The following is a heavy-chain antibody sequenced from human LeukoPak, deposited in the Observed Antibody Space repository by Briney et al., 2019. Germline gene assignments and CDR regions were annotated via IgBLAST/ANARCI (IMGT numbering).Heavy chain of an antibody. V-gene: IGHV1-18*01. D-gene: IGHD6-19*01. CDR2: ISAYNGNT. Sequence: ASVKVSCKASGYTFTSYGIGWVRQAPGQGLEGMGWISAYNGNTNYAQRLQGRVTMTTDTSTSTAYMELRSLRSDDTAVYYCARDRRSWYSSGWFVDYWGQGTLVTASS. CDR1: GYTFTSYG. J-gene: IGHJ4*02. CDR3: ARDRRSWYSSGWFVDY.